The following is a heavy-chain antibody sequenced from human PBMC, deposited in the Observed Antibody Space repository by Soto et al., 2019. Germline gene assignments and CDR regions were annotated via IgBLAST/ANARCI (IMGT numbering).Heavy chain of an antibody. D-gene: IGHD2-21*02. CDR2: ISYDGSNK. Sequence: GGSLRLSCAASGFTFSSYAMHWVRQAPGKGLEWVAVISYDGSNKYYADSVKGRFTISRDNSKNTLYLQMNSLRAEDTAVYYCASDDCGGDCYPYYFDYWGQGTLVTVSS. J-gene: IGHJ4*02. CDR3: ASDDCGGDCYPYYFDY. CDR1: GFTFSSYA. V-gene: IGHV3-30-3*01.